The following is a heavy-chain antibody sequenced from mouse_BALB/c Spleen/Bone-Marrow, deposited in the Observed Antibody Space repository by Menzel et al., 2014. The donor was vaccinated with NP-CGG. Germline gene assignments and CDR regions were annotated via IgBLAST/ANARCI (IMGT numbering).Heavy chain of an antibody. CDR3: ARQGAYSYFDY. CDR1: GFTFSDYY. J-gene: IGHJ2*01. D-gene: IGHD2-10*01. Sequence: EVKLMESGGGLVQPGESLKLSCAPSGFTFSDYYMYWVRQTPEKRLEWVAYISNGGGSTYYPDTVKGRFTISRDNAKNTLYLQMSRLKSEDTAMYYCARQGAYSYFDYWGQGTTLTVSS. V-gene: IGHV5-12*01. CDR2: ISNGGGST.